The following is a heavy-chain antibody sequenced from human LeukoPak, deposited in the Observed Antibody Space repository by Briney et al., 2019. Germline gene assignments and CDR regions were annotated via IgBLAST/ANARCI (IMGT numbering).Heavy chain of an antibody. CDR3: ATVGRSNMGGY. J-gene: IGHJ4*02. D-gene: IGHD3-16*01. V-gene: IGHV3-48*03. CDR1: GFTYSSYE. Sequence: GGSLRLSCAASGFTYSSYEMNWVRQAPGKGLEWISYISSSGGTKHYADSVKGRFTISRDNAKNSLYLQMNSLRAEDTAVYYCATVGRSNMGGYWGQGTLVTVSS. CDR2: ISSSGGTK.